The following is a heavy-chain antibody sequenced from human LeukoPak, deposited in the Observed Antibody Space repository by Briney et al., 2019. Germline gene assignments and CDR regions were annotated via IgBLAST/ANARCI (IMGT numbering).Heavy chain of an antibody. CDR3: ARAQGGVAIDY. CDR1: GGSFSGYY. D-gene: IGHD3-3*01. J-gene: IGHJ4*02. V-gene: IGHV4-34*01. CDR2: INHSGST. Sequence: SETQSLTCAVYGGSFSGYYWSWIRQPPGKGLEWIGEINHSGSTNYNPSLKSRVTISADTSKNQFSLTLNSVTAADTAVYFCARAQGGVAIDYWGQGTLVTVSS.